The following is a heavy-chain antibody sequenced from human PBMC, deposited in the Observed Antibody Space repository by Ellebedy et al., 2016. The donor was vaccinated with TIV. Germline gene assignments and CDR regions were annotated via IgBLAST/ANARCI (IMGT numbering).Heavy chain of an antibody. CDR1: GFTFNSYW. D-gene: IGHD3-22*01. CDR3: VRDGAYGDYSPGYYGMDV. CDR2: INQDGSRI. Sequence: GGSLRLSCAASGFTFNSYWMSWVRQAPGKGLGWVANINQDGSRIYYVDSVKSRFTISRDNAKNSVYLRMNTLRVEDTAVYHCVRDGAYGDYSPGYYGMDVWGQGTTVTVSS. J-gene: IGHJ6*02. V-gene: IGHV3-7*03.